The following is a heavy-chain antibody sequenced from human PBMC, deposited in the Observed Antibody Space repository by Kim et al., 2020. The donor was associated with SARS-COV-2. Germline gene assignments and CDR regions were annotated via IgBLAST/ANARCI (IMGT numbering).Heavy chain of an antibody. V-gene: IGHV4-31*03. CDR3: ARYYSSSWYRPAGYLNLAVTWFDP. J-gene: IGHJ5*02. Sequence: SETLSLTCTVSGGSISSGGYYWSWIRQHPGKGLEWIGYIYYSGSTYYNPSLKSRVTISVDTSKNQFSLKLSSVTAADTAVYYCARYYSSSWYRPAGYLNLAVTWFDPWGQGTLVTVSS. CDR2: IYYSGST. D-gene: IGHD6-13*01. CDR1: GGSISSGGYY.